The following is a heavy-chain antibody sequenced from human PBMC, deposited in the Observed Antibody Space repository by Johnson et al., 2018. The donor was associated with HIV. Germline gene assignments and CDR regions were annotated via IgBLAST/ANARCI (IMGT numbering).Heavy chain of an antibody. CDR2: ISYDGSNN. V-gene: IGHV3-30*03. D-gene: IGHD1-26*01. J-gene: IGHJ3*01. Sequence: QVQPVESGGGLIQPGGSLRLSCAASGFTVSSNYRNWVRQAPGKGPEWVAVISYDGSNNYYADSVKGRFTITRHNSKNTRYLQMNSLRAEDTAVYYCARGRPRWEPLRGGAFDLWGQGTMVTVSS. CDR3: ARGRPRWEPLRGGAFDL. CDR1: GFTVSSNY.